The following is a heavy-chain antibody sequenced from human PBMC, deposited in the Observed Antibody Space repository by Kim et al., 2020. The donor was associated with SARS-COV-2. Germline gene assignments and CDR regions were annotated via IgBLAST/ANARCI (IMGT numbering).Heavy chain of an antibody. CDR1: GFTFSSYG. D-gene: IGHD3-22*01. CDR3: AKDFGNDSSGFGSYYFDY. CDR2: IWYDGSNK. Sequence: GGSLRLSCAASGFTFSSYGMHWVRQAPGKGLEWVAVIWYDGSNKYYADSVKGRFTISRDNSKNTLYLQMNSLRAEDTAVYYCAKDFGNDSSGFGSYYFDYWGQGTLVTVSS. J-gene: IGHJ4*02. V-gene: IGHV3-33*06.